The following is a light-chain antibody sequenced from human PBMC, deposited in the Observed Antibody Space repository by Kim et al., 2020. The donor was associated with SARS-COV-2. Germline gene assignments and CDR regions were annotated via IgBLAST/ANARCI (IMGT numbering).Light chain of an antibody. CDR1: GSDIGRYKF. Sequence: QSVTISCSGTGSDIGRYKFVSWYQQHPGKAPKLIIHDVSGRPSGVPDRFSGAKTDNTASLTISGLQADDESDFYCCSYAGNYTWVFGGGTKLTVL. CDR2: DVS. V-gene: IGLV2-11*03. CDR3: CSYAGNYTWV. J-gene: IGLJ3*02.